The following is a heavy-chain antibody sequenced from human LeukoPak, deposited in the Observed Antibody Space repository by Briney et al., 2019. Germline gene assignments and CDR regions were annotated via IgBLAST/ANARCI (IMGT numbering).Heavy chain of an antibody. CDR3: ATHYCDISGYYYPFDN. Sequence: TGRSLRLSCAASGFNFSSYGMHWVRHAPGKGLDEVAVISYDGSNKYYADSVKGRFTISRDNSKNTLFLQMNSLRAEDTAVYYCATHYCDISGYYYPFDNWGQGTLVTVSS. CDR1: GFNFSSYG. J-gene: IGHJ4*02. D-gene: IGHD3-22*01. V-gene: IGHV3-30*03. CDR2: ISYDGSNK.